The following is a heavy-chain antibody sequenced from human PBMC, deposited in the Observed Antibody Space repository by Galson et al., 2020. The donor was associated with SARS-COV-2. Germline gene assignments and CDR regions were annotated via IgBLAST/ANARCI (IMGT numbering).Heavy chain of an antibody. CDR2: LYYSGST. J-gene: IGHJ6*02. Sequence: ASETLSLTCTVSAGSIRSGDYYWSWLRQPPGKGLEWIGYLYYSGSTYYNPSLKSRVTISVDTSKNQFSLKLSSVTAADTAVYYCARDQTKNAVLTGYYYYYGMDVWGQGTTVTVSS. CDR1: AGSIRSGDYY. D-gene: IGHD3-9*01. CDR3: ARDQTKNAVLTGYYYYYGMDV. V-gene: IGHV4-30-4*01.